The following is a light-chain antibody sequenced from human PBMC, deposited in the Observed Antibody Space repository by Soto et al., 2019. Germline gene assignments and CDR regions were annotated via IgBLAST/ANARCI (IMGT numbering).Light chain of an antibody. Sequence: EIVLTQSPATLSLSPGERATLSCRASQSVSSYLAWYQQKPGKAPRLLIYDASNRDTGVPARFSGSGSGTDFTPTISSLEPEDVAVYYCRQRSNGPPFTFGPGTKVDIK. CDR1: QSVSSY. J-gene: IGKJ3*01. CDR2: DAS. CDR3: RQRSNGPPFT. V-gene: IGKV3-11*01.